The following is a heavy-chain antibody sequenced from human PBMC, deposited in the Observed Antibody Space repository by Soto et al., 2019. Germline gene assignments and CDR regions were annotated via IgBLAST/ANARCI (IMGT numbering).Heavy chain of an antibody. J-gene: IGHJ4*02. Sequence: QEQLVESGGGVVQPGRSLRLSCSASGFTFNSYIMHWVRQAPGKGLEWVAIISNDGTNKYYGDSVKGRFTISRDNSKNTLYLQMNSLRDDDTAVYYCARTHTTKAYMGDYWGQGTLVTVSS. CDR1: GFTFNSYI. V-gene: IGHV3-30-3*01. CDR3: ARTHTTKAYMGDY. CDR2: ISNDGTNK. D-gene: IGHD1-1*01.